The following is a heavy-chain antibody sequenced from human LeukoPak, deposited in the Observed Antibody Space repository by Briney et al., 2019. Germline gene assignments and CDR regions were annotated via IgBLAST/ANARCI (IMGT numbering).Heavy chain of an antibody. Sequence: GGSLRLSCAASGFTFSSYAMSWVRQAPGKGLEWVSAISGSGGSTYYADSVKGRFTISRDNSKNTLYLQMNSLRAEDTAVYYCVKVGRAGSQIDYWGQGTLVTVSS. V-gene: IGHV3-23*01. CDR3: VKVGRAGSQIDY. CDR1: GFTFSSYA. CDR2: ISGSGGST. D-gene: IGHD6-13*01. J-gene: IGHJ4*02.